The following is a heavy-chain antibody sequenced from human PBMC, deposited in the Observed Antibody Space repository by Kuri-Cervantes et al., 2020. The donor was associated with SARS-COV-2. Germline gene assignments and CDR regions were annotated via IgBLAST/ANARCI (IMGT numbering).Heavy chain of an antibody. J-gene: IGHJ4*02. D-gene: IGHD6-13*01. Sequence: ASAKVSCKASGGTFSSYAISWVRQAPGQGLEWMGWISAYNGNTNYAQKLQGRVTMTTDTSTSTAYMELRSLRSDDTAVYYCARLSLAAAVFDYWGQGTLVTVSS. CDR3: ARLSLAAAVFDY. CDR1: GGTFSSYA. V-gene: IGHV1-18*01. CDR2: ISAYNGNT.